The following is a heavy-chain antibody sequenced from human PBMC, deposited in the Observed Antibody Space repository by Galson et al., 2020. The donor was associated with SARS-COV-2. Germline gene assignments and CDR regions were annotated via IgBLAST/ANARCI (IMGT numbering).Heavy chain of an antibody. J-gene: IGHJ4*02. Sequence: GGSLRLSCAASGFNFRYYAMTWVRQAPGKGLKWVSAISGSGGTSYYADSVKGRFTISRDNSKNTLFLQMNSLRAEDTAIYYCVKTVSQILGVVIADYFDYWGQGTLVTVSS. CDR2: ISGSGGTS. CDR3: VKTVSQILGVVIADYFDY. D-gene: IGHD3-3*01. V-gene: IGHV3-23*01. CDR1: GFNFRYYA.